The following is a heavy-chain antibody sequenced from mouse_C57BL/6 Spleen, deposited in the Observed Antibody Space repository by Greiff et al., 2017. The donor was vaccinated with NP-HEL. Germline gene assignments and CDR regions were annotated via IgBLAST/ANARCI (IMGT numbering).Heavy chain of an antibody. CDR3: ARHVDYGSSYEFAY. D-gene: IGHD1-1*01. CDR1: GFTFSSYT. J-gene: IGHJ3*01. Sequence: EVKLVESGGGLVKPGGSLKLSCAASGFTFSSYTMSWVRQTPEKRLEWVATISGGGGNTYYPDSVKGRSTISRDNAKNTLYLQMSSLRSEDTALYYCARHVDYGSSYEFAYWGQGTLVTVSA. CDR2: ISGGGGNT. V-gene: IGHV5-9*01.